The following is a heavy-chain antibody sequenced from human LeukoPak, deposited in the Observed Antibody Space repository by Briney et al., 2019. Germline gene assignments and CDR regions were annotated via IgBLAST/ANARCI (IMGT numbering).Heavy chain of an antibody. CDR1: GGSISSYY. CDR2: IYYSGST. V-gene: IGHV4-59*01. Sequence: ASETLSLTCTVSGGSISSYYWSWIRQPPGKGLEWIGYIYYSGSTNYNPSLKSRVTISVGTSKNQFSLKLSSVTAADTAVYYCARDHSDYDILTGYQGPGRFDPWGQGTLVTVSS. J-gene: IGHJ5*02. D-gene: IGHD3-9*01. CDR3: ARDHSDYDILTGYQGPGRFDP.